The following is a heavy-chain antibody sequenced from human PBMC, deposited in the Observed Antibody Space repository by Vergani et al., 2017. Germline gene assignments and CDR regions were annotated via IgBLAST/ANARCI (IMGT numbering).Heavy chain of an antibody. CDR2: IYYSGST. Sequence: QVQLQESGPGLVKPSETLYITCTVSGGSISTYYWSWIRQHPGKGLEWIGYIYYSGSTNYNTSLKSRVTISVDPSNNQCSLKLSSVTAADTAVYYCARGLYSGYDRGGFDSWGQGTVVTVSS. D-gene: IGHD5-12*01. CDR1: GGSISTYY. CDR3: ARGLYSGYDRGGFDS. V-gene: IGHV4-59*01. J-gene: IGHJ3*02.